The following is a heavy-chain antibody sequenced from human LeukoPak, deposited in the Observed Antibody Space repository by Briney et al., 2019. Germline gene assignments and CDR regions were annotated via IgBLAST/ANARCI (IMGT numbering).Heavy chain of an antibody. D-gene: IGHD1-26*01. J-gene: IGHJ4*02. Sequence: GGSLRLSCAASGFIFSSYSMNWVRQAPGKGLEWVSAISGSGGSTYYADSVKGRFTISRDNSKNTLYLQMNSLRAEDTAVYYCAKGIVYFDYWGQGTLVTVSS. CDR1: GFIFSSYS. V-gene: IGHV3-23*01. CDR2: ISGSGGST. CDR3: AKGIVYFDY.